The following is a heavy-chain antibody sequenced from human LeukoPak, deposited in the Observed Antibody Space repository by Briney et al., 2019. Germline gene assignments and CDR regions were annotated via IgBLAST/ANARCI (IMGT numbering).Heavy chain of an antibody. Sequence: PSETLSLTCAVYGGSFSGYYWSWIRQPPGKGLEWIGEINHSGSTNYNPSLKSRVTISVDTSKNQFSLKLSSVTAADTAVYYCARTEYRDAFDIWGQGTMVTVSS. CDR3: ARTEYRDAFDI. J-gene: IGHJ3*02. CDR1: GGSFSGYY. V-gene: IGHV4-34*01. D-gene: IGHD6-6*01. CDR2: INHSGST.